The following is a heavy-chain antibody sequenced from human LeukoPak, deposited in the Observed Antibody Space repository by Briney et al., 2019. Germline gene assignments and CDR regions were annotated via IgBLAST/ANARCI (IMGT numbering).Heavy chain of an antibody. CDR3: ARGCYYGSGSYYHNWFDP. J-gene: IGHJ5*02. CDR1: GGSISSSNYY. Sequence: PSETLSLTCTVSGGSISSSNYYWGWIRQPPGKGLEWIGSIYYSGSTYYNPSLKSRVTISVDTSNNQFSLKLSSVTAADTAVYYCARGCYYGSGSYYHNWFDPWGQGTLVTVSS. CDR2: IYYSGST. V-gene: IGHV4-39*01. D-gene: IGHD3-10*01.